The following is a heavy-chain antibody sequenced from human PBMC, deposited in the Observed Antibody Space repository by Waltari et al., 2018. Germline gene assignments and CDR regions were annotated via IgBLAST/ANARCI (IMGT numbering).Heavy chain of an antibody. Sequence: QMQLVQSGPEVKKPGTSVKVSCKASGFTFTSSAVQWVRQARGQRLEWIGWIVVGSGNTNDAQKFQERVTITRDMSTSTAYMELSSLRSEDTAVYYCAADHSGTSDFYYYYYYGMDVWGQGTTVTVSS. CDR1: GFTFTSSA. D-gene: IGHD3-3*01. V-gene: IGHV1-58*01. J-gene: IGHJ6*02. CDR2: IVVGSGNT. CDR3: AADHSGTSDFYYYYYYGMDV.